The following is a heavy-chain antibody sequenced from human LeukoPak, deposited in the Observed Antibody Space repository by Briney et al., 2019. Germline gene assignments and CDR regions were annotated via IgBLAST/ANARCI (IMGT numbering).Heavy chain of an antibody. CDR1: GFTFSSYS. D-gene: IGHD3-10*01. CDR3: AREDSYYYGSGSYPFDY. CDR2: ISSSSSYI. V-gene: IGHV3-21*01. J-gene: IGHJ4*02. Sequence: GVLRLSCAASGFTFSSYSMNWVRQAPGKGLEWVSSISSSSSYIYYADSVKGRFTISRDNAKNSLYLQMNSLRAEDTAVYYCAREDSYYYGSGSYPFDYWGQGTLVTVSS.